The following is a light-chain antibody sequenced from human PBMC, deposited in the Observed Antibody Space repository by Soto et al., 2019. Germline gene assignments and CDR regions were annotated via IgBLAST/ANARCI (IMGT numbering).Light chain of an antibody. Sequence: PGERATLSCRASQSVSRHLAWYQQKPGQAPRLLILDASDRATGIPARFSGSGSGTNFTLTISSLEPEDFAVYYCQQRSNWPPVTFGGGTKVAIK. J-gene: IGKJ4*01. CDR2: DAS. CDR1: QSVSRH. CDR3: QQRSNWPPVT. V-gene: IGKV3-11*01.